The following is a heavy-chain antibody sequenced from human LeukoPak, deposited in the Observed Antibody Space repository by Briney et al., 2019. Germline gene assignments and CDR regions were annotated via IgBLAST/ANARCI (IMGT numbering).Heavy chain of an antibody. Sequence: GGSLRLSCAASGFTFRSYWMHWVRQAPGKGLVWVSRINSDGSSTSYADSVKGRFTISRDNAKNTLHLQMNSLRAEDTAVYYCAREGGYDCSSTSCYPDCWGQGTLVTVSS. CDR3: AREGGYDCSSTSCYPDC. V-gene: IGHV3-74*01. D-gene: IGHD2-2*01. CDR2: INSDGSST. J-gene: IGHJ4*02. CDR1: GFTFRSYW.